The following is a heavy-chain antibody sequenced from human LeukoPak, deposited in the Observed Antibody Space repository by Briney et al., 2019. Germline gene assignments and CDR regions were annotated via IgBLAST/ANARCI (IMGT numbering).Heavy chain of an antibody. CDR2: IYYSGST. D-gene: IGHD3-10*01. J-gene: IGHJ4*02. CDR3: ARGRRNVLLWFGELI. V-gene: IGHV4-30-4*08. CDR1: GGSISSGDYY. Sequence: SQTLSLTCTVSGGSISSGDYYWSWIRQPPGKGLEWIGYIYYSGSTYYNPSLKSRVTISVDTSKNQFSLKLSSVTAADTAVYFCARGRRNVLLWFGELIWGQGTLVTVS.